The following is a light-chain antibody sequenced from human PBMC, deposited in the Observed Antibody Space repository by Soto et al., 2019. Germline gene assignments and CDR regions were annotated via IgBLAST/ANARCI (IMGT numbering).Light chain of an antibody. CDR2: RNH. CDR1: RSNIGTYT. V-gene: IGLV1-44*01. CDR3: AAWDDSLRAVV. J-gene: IGLJ2*01. Sequence: QPVLTQSPSASGTPGQRVTISCSGSRSNIGTYTVNWYQQLPGTAPTLLIFRNHQRPSGVPDRFSGFKSGTSASLAISGPQSEDEADYYCAAWDDSLRAVVFGGGTKLTVL.